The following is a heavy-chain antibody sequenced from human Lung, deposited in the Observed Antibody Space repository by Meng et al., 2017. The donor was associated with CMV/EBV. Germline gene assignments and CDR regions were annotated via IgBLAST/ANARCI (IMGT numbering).Heavy chain of an antibody. CDR1: GYTFTGYY. J-gene: IGHJ4*02. V-gene: IGHV1-2*02. Sequence: KASGYTFTGYYMRWVRQAPGQGLEWMGWISPNRGGTNDAQKFQGRVTMTRDTSISTAYMELRRLRSDDTAVYYCARNTIFGVGTFDYWGQGTLVTVSS. CDR2: ISPNRGGT. CDR3: ARNTIFGVGTFDY. D-gene: IGHD3-3*01.